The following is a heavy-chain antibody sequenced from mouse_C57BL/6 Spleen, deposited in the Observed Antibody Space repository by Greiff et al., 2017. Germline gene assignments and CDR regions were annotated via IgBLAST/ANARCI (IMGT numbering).Heavy chain of an antibody. CDR3: ARQGLSTVVAYWYFDV. CDR1: GFTFSSYG. V-gene: IGHV5-6*01. Sequence: EVMLVESGGDLVKPGGSLKLSCAASGFTFSSYGMSWVRQTPDKRLEWVATISSGGSYTYYPDSVKGRVTISRDNAKNTLYLQMSSLKSEDTAMYYYARQGLSTVVAYWYFDVWGTGTTVTVSS. J-gene: IGHJ1*03. D-gene: IGHD1-1*01. CDR2: ISSGGSYT.